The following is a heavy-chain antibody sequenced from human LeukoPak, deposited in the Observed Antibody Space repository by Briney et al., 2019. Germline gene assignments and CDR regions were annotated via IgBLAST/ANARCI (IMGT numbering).Heavy chain of an antibody. CDR2: IYHSGST. J-gene: IGHJ6*03. V-gene: IGHV4-38-2*02. CDR1: GYSISSGYY. Sequence: SETLSLTCTVSGYSISSGYYWGWIRQPPGKGLEWIGSIYHSGSTYYNPSLKSRVTISVDTSKNQFSLKLSSVTAADTAVYYCARVRTGYCSSTSCYRDYYYCYMDVWGKGTTVTISS. D-gene: IGHD2-2*01. CDR3: ARVRTGYCSSTSCYRDYYYCYMDV.